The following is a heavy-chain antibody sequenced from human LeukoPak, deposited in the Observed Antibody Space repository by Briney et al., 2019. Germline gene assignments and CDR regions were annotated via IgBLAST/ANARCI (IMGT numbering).Heavy chain of an antibody. Sequence: PSETLSLTCIVSGGSISSNSYSWGWVRQPPGKGLEWIGHIYYSGSTSYNPSLKSRVTVSVDTSKNQFSLKLSSVTTADTAVYYCVRLPETRGYFDFWGQGTLVTVSS. CDR1: GGSISSNSYS. J-gene: IGHJ4*02. V-gene: IGHV4-39*01. CDR3: VRLPETRGYFDF. CDR2: IYYSGST. D-gene: IGHD1-14*01.